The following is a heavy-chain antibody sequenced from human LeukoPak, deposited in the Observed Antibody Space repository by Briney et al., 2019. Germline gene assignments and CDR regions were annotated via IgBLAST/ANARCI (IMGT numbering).Heavy chain of an antibody. CDR3: AREDAGGTYSFDY. V-gene: IGHV3-66*01. D-gene: IGHD1-26*01. CDR1: GFTVSSNF. J-gene: IGHJ4*02. CDR2: IYTSGIT. Sequence: GGSLRLSCAVSGFTVSSNFMSWVRQAPGKGPEWVSVIYTSGITYYADSVRGRFTISRDNSRNTLYLQMDSLTAEDTAVYYCAREDAGGTYSFDYWGQGILVTVSS.